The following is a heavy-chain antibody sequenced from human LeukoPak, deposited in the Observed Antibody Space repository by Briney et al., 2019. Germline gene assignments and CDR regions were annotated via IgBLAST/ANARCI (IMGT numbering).Heavy chain of an antibody. CDR3: ARVGGTYLTYWFLDL. J-gene: IGHJ2*01. Sequence: KPSETLSLTCAVYGGSFSGYYWSWIRQPPGKGLEWIGEINHSGSTNYNPSLKSRVTISVDTSKNQFSLKLGSVTAADTAVYYCARVGGTYLTYWFLDLWGRGILVTVPS. CDR2: INHSGST. CDR1: GGSFSGYY. V-gene: IGHV4-34*01. D-gene: IGHD1-26*01.